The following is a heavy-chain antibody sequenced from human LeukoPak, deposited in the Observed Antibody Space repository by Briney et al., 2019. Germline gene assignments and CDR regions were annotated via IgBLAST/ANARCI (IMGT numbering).Heavy chain of an antibody. V-gene: IGHV3-23*01. J-gene: IGHJ4*02. CDR1: GFTFSSYG. CDR3: AVVVTAIPK. D-gene: IGHD2-21*02. CDR2: ISGSGGST. Sequence: GGSLRLSCAASGFTFSSYGMSWVRQAPGKGLEWVSAISGSGGSTYYADSVKGRFTIPRDNSKNTLYLQMNSLRAEDTAVYYCAVVVTAIPKWGQGTLVTVSS.